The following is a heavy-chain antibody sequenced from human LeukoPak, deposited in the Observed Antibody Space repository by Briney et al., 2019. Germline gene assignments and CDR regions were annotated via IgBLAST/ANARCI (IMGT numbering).Heavy chain of an antibody. J-gene: IGHJ4*02. CDR1: GFTFSSYS. V-gene: IGHV3-21*01. CDR2: ISSSSSYI. CDR3: VSLGTVAGLYVDY. Sequence: AGSLRLSCAASGFTFSSYSMNWVRQAPGKGLEWVSSISSSSSYIYYADSVKGRFTISRDNAKNSLYLQMNSLRAEDTAVYYCVSLGTVAGLYVDYWGQGTLVTVSS. D-gene: IGHD6-19*01.